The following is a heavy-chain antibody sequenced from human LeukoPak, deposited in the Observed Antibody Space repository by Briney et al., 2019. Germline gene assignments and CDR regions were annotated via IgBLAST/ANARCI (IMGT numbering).Heavy chain of an antibody. CDR1: GFTFSTYG. Sequence: PGGSLRLSCAASGFTFSTYGMHWVRQAPGKGLEWVAVIWYDGTIKYYADSVKGGFTISRETSKKTLYLQMNRLRAEDTGVYYCARAVGPLDFWGQGTIVIVSS. CDR3: ARAVGPLDF. J-gene: IGHJ3*01. V-gene: IGHV3-33*01. CDR2: IWYDGTIK.